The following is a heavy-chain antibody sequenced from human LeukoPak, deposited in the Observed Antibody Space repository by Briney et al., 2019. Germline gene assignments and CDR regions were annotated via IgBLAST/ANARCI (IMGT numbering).Heavy chain of an antibody. CDR2: IYYSGGT. CDR1: GGSISSGGYY. D-gene: IGHD1-1*01. Sequence: KASETLSLTCTVSGGSISSGGYYWSWIRQHPGKGLEWIGYIYYSGGTYYNPSLKSRVTISVDTSKNQFSLKLSSVTAADTAVYYCARSDEGNVLKPFDYWGQGTLVTVSS. J-gene: IGHJ4*02. CDR3: ARSDEGNVLKPFDY. V-gene: IGHV4-31*03.